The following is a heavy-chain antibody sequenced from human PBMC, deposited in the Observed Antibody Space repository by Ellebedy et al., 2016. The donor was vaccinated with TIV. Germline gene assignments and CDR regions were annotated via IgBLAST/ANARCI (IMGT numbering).Heavy chain of an antibody. CDR1: GYTFTGYY. Sequence: AASVKVSCKASGYTFTGYYMHWVRQAPGQGLEWMGWINPKSGGTSYAQKFQGRVTMTRDTSITTVYMQLSSLTSDDKAVYYCARRAVATSNVGYWGQGTLVTVSS. V-gene: IGHV1-2*02. CDR3: ARRAVATSNVGY. CDR2: INPKSGGT. D-gene: IGHD5-12*01. J-gene: IGHJ4*02.